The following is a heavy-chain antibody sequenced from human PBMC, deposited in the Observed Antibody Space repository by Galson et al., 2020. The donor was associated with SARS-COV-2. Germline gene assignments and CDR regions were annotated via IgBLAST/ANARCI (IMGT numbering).Heavy chain of an antibody. V-gene: IGHV3-20*04. Sequence: GESLKISCAASGFTFEEYGMSWVRQVSGKGLEWVSGISWNGVRTSYGDSVKGRFTISRDNAKNSMYLQISSLRAEDTALYYCAREAYFYASSGNYPFDYWGQGTLVTVSS. CDR1: GFTFEEYG. CDR2: ISWNGVRT. CDR3: AREAYFYASSGNYPFDY. D-gene: IGHD3-22*01. J-gene: IGHJ4*02.